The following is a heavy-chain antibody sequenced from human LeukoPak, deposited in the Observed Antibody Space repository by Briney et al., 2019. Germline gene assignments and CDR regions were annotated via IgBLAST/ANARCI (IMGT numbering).Heavy chain of an antibody. CDR3: ARDNSVGDIAWWFDP. CDR1: GYSFTSHY. V-gene: IGHV1-46*01. CDR2: INPRGSST. Sequence: GASVKVSCKASGYSFTSHYMHWVRQAPGQGLEWMGLINPRGSSTLYAQKFQGRVTMTRDMSTTTDYMELSSLRSEDTAVYYCARDNSVGDIAWWFDPWGQGTLVTVSS. D-gene: IGHD3-16*02. J-gene: IGHJ5*02.